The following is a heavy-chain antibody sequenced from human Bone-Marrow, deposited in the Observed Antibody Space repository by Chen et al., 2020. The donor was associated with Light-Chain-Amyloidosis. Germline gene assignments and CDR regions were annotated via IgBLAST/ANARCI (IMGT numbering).Heavy chain of an antibody. CDR1: GYTFTGYY. CDR2: VNPNNGGI. J-gene: IGHJ6*02. D-gene: IGHD6-19*01. Sequence: QVQLVQSGAELRKPGASVKVSCKASGYTFTGYYIHWVRQAPGQGLEWVGWVNPNNGGINYAQKFQDRVSMTRHTTVSTVYMELSRLTSDDTAVYFCARDMSPGIAVSGPYGMDVLGQGTTVTVSS. V-gene: IGHV1-2*02. CDR3: ARDMSPGIAVSGPYGMDV.